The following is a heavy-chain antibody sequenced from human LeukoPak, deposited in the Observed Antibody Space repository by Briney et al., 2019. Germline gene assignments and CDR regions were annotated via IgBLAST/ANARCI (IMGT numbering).Heavy chain of an antibody. CDR1: GYTFTSHD. CDR3: ARGGSSYNDEHEEFDY. V-gene: IGHV1-8*01. D-gene: IGHD3-22*01. CDR2: MNPNSGYT. Sequence: ASVTVSCTASGYTFTSHDINWVRQAPGQGLEWMGWMNPNSGYTVYEQKFQGRVTMTRDTSTSTAYMELSSLRPEDTAVYYCARGGSSYNDEHEEFDYWGQGTVVTVSS. J-gene: IGHJ4*02.